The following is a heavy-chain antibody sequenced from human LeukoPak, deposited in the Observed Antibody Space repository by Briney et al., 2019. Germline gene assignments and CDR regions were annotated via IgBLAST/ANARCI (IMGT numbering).Heavy chain of an antibody. Sequence: PSETLSLTCNVSGGSMSVYYWTWIRQSPGKGLEWLGYIHDSGSTKYNPSLTSRITISVDTSKNQFSLKLNSVTAADTAVYYCARGYYDVLIGKGYFDYWGQGNLVTVSS. J-gene: IGHJ4*02. CDR2: IHDSGST. CDR1: GGSMSVYY. CDR3: ARGYYDVLIGKGYFDY. V-gene: IGHV4-59*08. D-gene: IGHD3-9*01.